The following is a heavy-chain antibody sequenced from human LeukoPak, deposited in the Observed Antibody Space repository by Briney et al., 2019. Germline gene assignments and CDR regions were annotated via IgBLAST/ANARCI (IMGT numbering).Heavy chain of an antibody. CDR1: SASITSYY. CDR3: ARRHAHPLDGDNSQFAFNI. J-gene: IGHJ3*02. CDR2: IDYSGST. Sequence: PSETLSLTCTVSSASITSYYWSWIRQPPGKGLEWIGYIDYSGSTNYNPSLESRVTISEDTSKNQFSLKLSSVTAADTAVYYCARRHAHPLDGDNSQFAFNIWGQGTMVTVSS. D-gene: IGHD4-23*01. V-gene: IGHV4-59*08.